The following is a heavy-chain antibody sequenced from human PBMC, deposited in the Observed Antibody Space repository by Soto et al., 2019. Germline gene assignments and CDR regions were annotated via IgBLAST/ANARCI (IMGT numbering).Heavy chain of an antibody. V-gene: IGHV1-69*02. CDR3: ASFLGYCSSGSCYYYYYYMDL. CDR2: IIPIRGLA. D-gene: IGHD2-15*01. Sequence: QVQLVQSGAEVKKPGSSVTVSCKASGGTFSSYTISWVRQAPGQGLEWMGRIIPIRGLANYAQKFQARVTITAHQSKSKAYQELSSLRSEDTAVYYCASFLGYCSSGSCYYYYYYMDLWGKGTTVTLSS. J-gene: IGHJ6*03. CDR1: GGTFSSYT.